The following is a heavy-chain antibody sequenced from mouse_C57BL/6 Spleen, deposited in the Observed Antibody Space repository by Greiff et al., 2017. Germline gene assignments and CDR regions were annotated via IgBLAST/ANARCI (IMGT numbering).Heavy chain of an antibody. V-gene: IGHV5-9*01. D-gene: IGHD2-2*01. CDR3: ARQEPLYYGYDEWYFDV. CDR1: GFTFSSYT. J-gene: IGHJ1*03. Sequence: EVKLEESGGGLVKPGGSLKLSCAASGFTFSSYTMSWVRQTPEKRLEWVATISGGGGNTYYPDSVKGRFTISRDNAKNTLYLQMSSLRSEDTALYYCARQEPLYYGYDEWYFDVWGTGTTVTVSS. CDR2: ISGGGGNT.